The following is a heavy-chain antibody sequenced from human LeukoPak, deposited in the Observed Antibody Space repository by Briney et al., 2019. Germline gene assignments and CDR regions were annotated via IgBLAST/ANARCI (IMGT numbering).Heavy chain of an antibody. D-gene: IGHD3-16*01. CDR2: ISNSSSYI. J-gene: IGHJ4*02. V-gene: IGHV3-21*01. CDR3: ARDRLGDY. CDR1: GFTFSSYS. Sequence: GGSLRLSCAASGFTFSSYSMNWVRQAPGKGLEWVSSISNSSSYIYYADSVKGRFTISRDNAKNSLYLQMNSLRAEDTAVYYCARDRLGDYWGQGTLVTVSS.